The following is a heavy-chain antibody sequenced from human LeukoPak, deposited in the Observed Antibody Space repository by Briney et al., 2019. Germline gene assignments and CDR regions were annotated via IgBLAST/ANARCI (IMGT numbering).Heavy chain of an antibody. J-gene: IGHJ4*02. CDR2: IYFSGNT. CDR3: ARWQYWDTGGYFDY. D-gene: IGHD2-8*02. CDR1: GGSISGGAYY. Sequence: SETLSLTCTVSGGSISGGAYYWSWIRQHPGKGLEWIGYIYFSGNTYHNPSLKSRVTISVDTSKNQFSLKLSSVTAADTAVYYCARWQYWDTGGYFDYRGQGTLVTVSS. V-gene: IGHV4-31*03.